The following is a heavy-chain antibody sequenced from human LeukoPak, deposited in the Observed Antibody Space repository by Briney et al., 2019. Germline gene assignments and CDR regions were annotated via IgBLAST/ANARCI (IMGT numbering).Heavy chain of an antibody. D-gene: IGHD3-22*01. CDR2: ISYDGSNK. J-gene: IGHJ3*02. CDR1: GFTFSSYG. V-gene: IGHV3-30*18. CDR3: AKLPILPATAIFNGYYYDSSGYFPGAFDI. Sequence: PGGSLRLSCAASGFTFSSYGMHWVRQAPGKGLEWVAVISYDGSNKYYADSVQGRFTISRDNSKNTLYLQMNSLRAEDTAVYYCAKLPILPATAIFNGYYYDSSGYFPGAFDIWGQGTMVTVSS.